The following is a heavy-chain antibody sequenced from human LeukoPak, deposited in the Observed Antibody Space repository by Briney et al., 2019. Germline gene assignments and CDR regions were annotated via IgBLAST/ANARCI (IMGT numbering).Heavy chain of an antibody. Sequence: GGSLRLSCAASGFTFSTYGMHWVRQAPGKGLEGVAFIQHNGSNKYYEDSVKGRFTVSRDNSKNTLYLQMNSLRTEDTALYYCVPGDEIKYWGQGTLVTVSS. CDR3: VPGDEIKY. J-gene: IGHJ4*02. CDR1: GFTFSTYG. V-gene: IGHV3-30*02. D-gene: IGHD2-21*02. CDR2: IQHNGSNK.